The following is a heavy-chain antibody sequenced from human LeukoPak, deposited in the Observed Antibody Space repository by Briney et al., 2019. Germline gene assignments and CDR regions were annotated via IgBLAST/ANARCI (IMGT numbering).Heavy chain of an antibody. J-gene: IGHJ4*02. CDR2: IYSGGDT. V-gene: IGHV3-66*01. D-gene: IGHD2/OR15-2a*01. Sequence: GGSLRLSCAASGFTVSSNYMTWVRQAPGKGLEWVSVIYSGGDTYYADSVKGRFTISRDNSKNTLSLQMNSLRVEDTAVYYCASTNRLDYWGQGTLVTVSS. CDR1: GFTVSSNY. CDR3: ASTNRLDY.